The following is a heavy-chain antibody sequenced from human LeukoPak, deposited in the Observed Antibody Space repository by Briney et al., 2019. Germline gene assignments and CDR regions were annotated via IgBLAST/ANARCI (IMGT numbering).Heavy chain of an antibody. Sequence: GGSLRLSCADSGFXFSTYSINWVRQAPGKGLKWVSYISSSSSNIFYADSVKGRFTISRDNSKNTLYLQMNSLRAEDTAVYYCARCPVYAGSFDYWGQGTLVTVSS. CDR2: ISSSSSNI. CDR1: GFXFSTYS. V-gene: IGHV3-48*01. J-gene: IGHJ4*02. D-gene: IGHD2-8*01. CDR3: ARCPVYAGSFDY.